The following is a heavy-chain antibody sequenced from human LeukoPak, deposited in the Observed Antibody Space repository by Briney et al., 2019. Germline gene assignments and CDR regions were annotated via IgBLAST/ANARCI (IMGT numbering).Heavy chain of an antibody. CDR3: ARASGSYYGPPDY. CDR1: GGSISSYY. Sequence: SETLSLTCIVSGGSISSYYWSWIRQPPGKGLEWIGYIYNSGSTNYNPSLESRITISVDTSKNQFSLKLSSVTAADTAVYYCARASGSYYGPPDYWGQGTLVTVSS. CDR2: IYNSGST. V-gene: IGHV4-59*01. J-gene: IGHJ4*02. D-gene: IGHD1-26*01.